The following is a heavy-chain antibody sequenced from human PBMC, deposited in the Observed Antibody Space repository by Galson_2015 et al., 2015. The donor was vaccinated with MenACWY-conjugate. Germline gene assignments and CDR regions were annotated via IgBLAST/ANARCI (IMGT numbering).Heavy chain of an antibody. Sequence: QVQLQESGPGLVKPSETLSLTCTVSGGSASSSGYYWTWIRQPPGKGLEWIGLIYDSGTTKYNPSLKGRVTISLDTSKNRVSLKLSSVTAADTAVYYCAREFSYWGQGTLVTVSS. CDR2: IYDSGTT. J-gene: IGHJ4*02. CDR1: GGSASSSGYY. CDR3: AREFSY. D-gene: IGHD2/OR15-2a*01. V-gene: IGHV4-61*08.